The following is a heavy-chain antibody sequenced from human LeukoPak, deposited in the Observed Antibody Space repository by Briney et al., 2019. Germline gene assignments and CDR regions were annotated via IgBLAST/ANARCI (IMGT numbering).Heavy chain of an antibody. CDR3: ATLVDTAMVDQNFDY. CDR2: ISGSGDRT. CDR1: GFTFSSYA. D-gene: IGHD5-18*01. Sequence: GGSLRLSCAASGFTFSSYAMSWVRQAPGKGLEWVSAISGSGDRTYYADSVKGRFTISRDNSKNTLYLQMNSLRAEDTAVYYCATLVDTAMVDQNFDYWGQGTLVTVSS. J-gene: IGHJ4*02. V-gene: IGHV3-23*01.